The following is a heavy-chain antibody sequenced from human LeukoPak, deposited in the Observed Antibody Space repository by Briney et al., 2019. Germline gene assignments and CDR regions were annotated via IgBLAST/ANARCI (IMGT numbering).Heavy chain of an antibody. J-gene: IGHJ4*02. D-gene: IGHD3-3*01. Sequence: GGSLRLSCAASGFMFSIYDMSWVRQAPGKGLGWVALISHGGGIQYHGNSVRGRFTISRDNSDSTLYLQMNSLRPEDTAVYYCAKGSEQKTFRRGMDSWGQGSLVTVSS. CDR2: ISHGGGIQ. CDR3: AKGSEQKTFRRGMDS. CDR1: GFMFSIYD. V-gene: IGHV3-30*18.